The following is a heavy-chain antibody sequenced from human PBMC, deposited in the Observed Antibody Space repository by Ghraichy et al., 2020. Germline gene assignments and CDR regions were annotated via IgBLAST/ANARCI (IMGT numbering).Heavy chain of an antibody. CDR2: ISGSGGST. CDR1: GFTFSSYA. J-gene: IGHJ3*02. D-gene: IGHD6-19*01. CDR3: AKINKKPQWLLLRGAFDI. Sequence: GGSLRLSCAASGFTFSSYAMSWVRQAPGKGLEWVSAISGSGGSTYYADSVKGRFTISRDNSKNTLYLQMNSLRAEDTAVYYCAKINKKPQWLLLRGAFDIWGQGTMVTVSS. V-gene: IGHV3-23*01.